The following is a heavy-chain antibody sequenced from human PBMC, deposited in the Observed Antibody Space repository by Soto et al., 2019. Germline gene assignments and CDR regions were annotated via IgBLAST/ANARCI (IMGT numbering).Heavy chain of an antibody. V-gene: IGHV1-2*02. Sequence: ASVKVSCKASGYTFTGYYMHWVRQAPGQGLEWMGWINPNSGGTNYAQKFQGRVTMTREKSISTAYMELSRLRSDDTAVYYCAGATPGSGYCSSTRCYWGGFDPLGQGTLVTVSS. CDR3: AGATPGSGYCSSTRCYWGGFDP. J-gene: IGHJ5*02. CDR1: GYTFTGYY. CDR2: INPNSGGT. D-gene: IGHD2-2*01.